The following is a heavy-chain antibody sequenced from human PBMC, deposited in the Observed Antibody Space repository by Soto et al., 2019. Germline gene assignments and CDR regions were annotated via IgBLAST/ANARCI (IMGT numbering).Heavy chain of an antibody. Sequence: PGGSLRLSCAASGFIFSNYEVDWVRQAPGKGLEWVSYVSADSGTMHYADSVKGRSTISRDNAKNSLYLQMKSLRSEDTAVYFCVREYCAGGACSDAFDIWGQGTLVTVSS. CDR1: GFIFSNYE. D-gene: IGHD2-21*01. J-gene: IGHJ3*02. CDR2: VSADSGTM. V-gene: IGHV3-48*03. CDR3: VREYCAGGACSDAFDI.